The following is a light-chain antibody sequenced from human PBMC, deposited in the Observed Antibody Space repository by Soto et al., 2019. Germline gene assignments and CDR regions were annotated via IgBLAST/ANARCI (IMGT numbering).Light chain of an antibody. J-gene: IGKJ5*01. CDR2: GAS. Sequence: EIVLTQSPGTLSLSPGERATLSCRASESVSSTYLAWYQQKPGQPPRLLVYGASSRASGIPARFSGSGSGTDFTLTISRLEPEDFATYYCQQYHTFSIAFGQGTRLEIK. CDR3: QQYHTFSIA. V-gene: IGKV3-20*01. CDR1: ESVSSTY.